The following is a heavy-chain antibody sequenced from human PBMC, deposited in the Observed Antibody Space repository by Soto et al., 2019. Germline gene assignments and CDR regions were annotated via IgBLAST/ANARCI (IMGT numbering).Heavy chain of an antibody. D-gene: IGHD3-22*01. Sequence: SETLSLTCAVYGGSFSGYYWSWIRQPPGKGLEWIGEINHSGSTNYNPSLKSRVTISVDTSKNQFSLKLSSVTAADTAVYYCAGSSGYRLDAFDIWGQGTMVTVSS. CDR3: AGSSGYRLDAFDI. CDR2: INHSGST. V-gene: IGHV4-34*01. CDR1: GGSFSGYY. J-gene: IGHJ3*02.